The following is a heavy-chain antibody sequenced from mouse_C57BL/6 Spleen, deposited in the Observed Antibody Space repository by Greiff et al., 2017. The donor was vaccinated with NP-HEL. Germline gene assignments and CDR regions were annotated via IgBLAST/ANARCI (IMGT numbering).Heavy chain of an antibody. CDR3: ARDGVVHY. V-gene: IGHV5-4*01. J-gene: IGHJ2*01. CDR2: ISDGGSYT. CDR1: GFTFSSYA. Sequence: EVKLMESGGGLVKPGGSLKLSCAASGFTFSSYAMSWVRQTPEKRLEWVATISDGGSYTYYPDNVKGRFTISRDNAKNNLYLQMSHLKSEDTAMYYCARDGVVHYWGQGTTLTVSS. D-gene: IGHD1-1*01.